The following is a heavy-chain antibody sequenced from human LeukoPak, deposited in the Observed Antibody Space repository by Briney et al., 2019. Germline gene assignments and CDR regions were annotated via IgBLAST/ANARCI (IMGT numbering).Heavy chain of an antibody. J-gene: IGHJ3*02. D-gene: IGHD7-27*01. CDR1: GFTFSSYD. CDR2: ISGCDEST. V-gene: IGHV3-23*01. Sequence: GGSLRLSCAASGFTFSSYDMSWIRQAPGKGLEWVSEISGCDESTKYVDSVKGRFTISRDNSKNPLYLLLNSLRVDDTAVYYCANRRLGRGAFDIWGQGTMVTVSS. CDR3: ANRRLGRGAFDI.